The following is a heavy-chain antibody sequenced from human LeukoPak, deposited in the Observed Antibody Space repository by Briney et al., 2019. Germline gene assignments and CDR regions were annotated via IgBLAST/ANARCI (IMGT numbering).Heavy chain of an antibody. D-gene: IGHD2-21*02. J-gene: IGHJ5*02. V-gene: IGHV4-34*01. Sequence: SETLSLTCAVYGGSFSGYYWSWIRQPPGKGLEWIGEINHGGSTNYNPSLKSRVTISVDTSKNQFSLKLSSVTAADTAVYYCASHIVVVTATLYNWFDPWGQGTLVTVSS. CDR2: INHGGST. CDR3: ASHIVVVTATLYNWFDP. CDR1: GGSFSGYY.